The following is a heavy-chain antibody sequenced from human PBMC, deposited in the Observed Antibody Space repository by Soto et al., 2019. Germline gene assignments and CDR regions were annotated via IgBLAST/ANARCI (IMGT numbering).Heavy chain of an antibody. CDR2: ISAYNGNT. J-gene: IGHJ6*02. CDR1: GYTFTSYG. CDR3: ARGGYYDSSGYQSLDYYYYYGMDA. V-gene: IGHV1-18*01. D-gene: IGHD3-22*01. Sequence: ASVKVSCKASGYTFTSYGISWVRQAPGQGLEWMGWISAYNGNTNYAQKLQGRVTMTTDTSTSTAYMELRSLRSDDTAVYYCARGGYYDSSGYQSLDYYYYYGMDAWGQGTTVTVSS.